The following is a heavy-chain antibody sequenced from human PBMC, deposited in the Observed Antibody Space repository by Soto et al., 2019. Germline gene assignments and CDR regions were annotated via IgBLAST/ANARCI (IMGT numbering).Heavy chain of an antibody. CDR3: AKGCGTMVRGVIITYWGDYYYYMDV. V-gene: IGHV3-30*18. Sequence: GGSLRLSCAASGFTFGYYGMHWVRQAPGKGLEWVAVISSDGSNKDYADSVMGRFTISRDNSKSIVYLQMSSLRFEDTAIYYCAKGCGTMVRGVIITYWGDYYYYMDVWGKGTTVTVSS. CDR2: ISSDGSNK. CDR1: GFTFGYYG. D-gene: IGHD3-10*01. J-gene: IGHJ6*03.